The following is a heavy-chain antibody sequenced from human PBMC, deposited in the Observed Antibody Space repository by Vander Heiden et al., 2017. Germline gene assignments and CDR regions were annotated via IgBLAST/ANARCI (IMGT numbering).Heavy chain of an antibody. CDR2: IHSGGSS. CDR1: GLSVSSND. Sequence: EVLLWESGGGLTQPGGSLRLSCAASGLSVSSNDMGGVRQDPGKGLEWVSVIHSGGSSYYADSVKGRFTISRDNSKNTRYLQMNSLRADDTAVYYCASAGATDYWGQGTLVTVSS. D-gene: IGHD5-12*01. V-gene: IGHV3-53*01. CDR3: ASAGATDY. J-gene: IGHJ4*02.